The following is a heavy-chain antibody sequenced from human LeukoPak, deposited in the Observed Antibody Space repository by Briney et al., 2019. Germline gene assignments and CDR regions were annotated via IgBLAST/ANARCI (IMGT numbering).Heavy chain of an antibody. CDR1: GGSISGYF. V-gene: IGHV4-4*07. CDR3: ARKPIVNSAWYYFDY. D-gene: IGHD3-22*01. CDR2: IYTSGST. J-gene: IGHJ4*02. Sequence: SETLSLTCTVSGGSISGYFWSWIRQPAGKGLEWIGRIYTSGSTNYNPSLKSRVTMSVDTSKNQFSLKLSSVTAADTAVYYCARKPIVNSAWYYFDYWGQGTLVTVSS.